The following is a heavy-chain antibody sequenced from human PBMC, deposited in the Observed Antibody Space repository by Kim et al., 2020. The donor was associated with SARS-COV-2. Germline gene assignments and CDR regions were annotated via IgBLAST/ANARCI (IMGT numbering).Heavy chain of an antibody. CDR1: GYTLPELS. CDR2: FDPEDGET. D-gene: IGHD3-3*01. V-gene: IGHV1-24*01. J-gene: IGHJ5*02. CDR3: ATATIFGVANWFDP. Sequence: ASVKVSCKVSGYTLPELSMHWVRQAPGKGLEWMGGFDPEDGETMYAQKFQGRVTMNEDTSTDTAYMELSSLRSEDTAVYYCATATIFGVANWFDPWGQGTLHTVSS.